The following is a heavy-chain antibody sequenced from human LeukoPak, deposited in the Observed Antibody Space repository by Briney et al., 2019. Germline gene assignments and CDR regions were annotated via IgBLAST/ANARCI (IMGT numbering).Heavy chain of an antibody. CDR1: GFTFSSYW. CDR3: ARVQPHHYSSGWYRGLRCFVY. CDR2: MKQDGSEK. Sequence: PGGSLRLSCAASGFTFSSYWMSWVRQAPGKGLEWVANMKQDGSEKYYVDSVKGRFTISRDNAKNSLYLQMNSLRAEDTAVYYCARVQPHHYSSGWYRGLRCFVYWGEGTLVTVSS. D-gene: IGHD6-19*01. V-gene: IGHV3-7*01. J-gene: IGHJ4*02.